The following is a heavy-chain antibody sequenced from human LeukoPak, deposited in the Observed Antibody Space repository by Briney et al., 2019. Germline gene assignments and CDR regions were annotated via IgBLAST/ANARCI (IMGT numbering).Heavy chain of an antibody. CDR1: GFTFSIFE. CDR2: ISSSGSTI. D-gene: IGHD5-18*01. J-gene: IGHJ3*02. CDR3: ARAGGYSYGRNDAFDI. Sequence: GGSLRLSCAAPGFTFSIFEMNWVRQAPGKGLEWVSYISSSGSTIYYADSVRGRFTISRDNAKNSLYLQMNSLRAEDTAIYYCARAGGYSYGRNDAFDIWGQGTMVTVSS. V-gene: IGHV3-48*03.